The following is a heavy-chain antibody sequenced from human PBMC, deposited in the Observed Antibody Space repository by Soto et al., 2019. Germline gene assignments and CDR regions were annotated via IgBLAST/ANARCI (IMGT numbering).Heavy chain of an antibody. Sequence: QVQLQESGPGLVKPSETLSLTCTVSGGSVGSPTNYWSWIRQPPGKGLEWIGYISHTGTTNYNPSLKSPVTISLDTSKNQFSLRLTSVTAADTAAYLCAMGGNYRYFDYWGQGTLVVVSS. J-gene: IGHJ4*02. V-gene: IGHV4-61*01. CDR3: AMGGNYRYFDY. CDR2: ISHTGTT. CDR1: GGSVGSPTNY. D-gene: IGHD1-7*01.